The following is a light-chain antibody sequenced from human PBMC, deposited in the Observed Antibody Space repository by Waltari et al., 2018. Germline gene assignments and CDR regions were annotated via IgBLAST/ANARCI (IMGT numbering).Light chain of an antibody. Sequence: EIVLTQSPGTLSLSPGERATLSCRSSENISRFLAWYQQRPGQAPRLLIYATSSRATGIPDRFSGSWSVTDFILTISRLEPEDFAVYYCQHHVRLPATFGQGTKVQIK. J-gene: IGKJ1*01. CDR1: ENISRF. V-gene: IGKV3-20*01. CDR3: QHHVRLPAT. CDR2: ATS.